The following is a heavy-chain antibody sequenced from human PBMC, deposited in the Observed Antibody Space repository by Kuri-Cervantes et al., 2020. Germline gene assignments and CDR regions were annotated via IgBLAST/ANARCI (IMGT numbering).Heavy chain of an antibody. V-gene: IGHV4-61*01. Sequence: GSLRLSCTVSGGSVSSGSYYWSWIRQPPGKGLEWIGYIFYSGSTNYNSSLKSRVTISVDTSKNQFSLKLSSVTAADTAVYSCARAGKYYDFWSGYYFDYWGQGTLVTVSS. CDR1: GGSVSSGSYY. CDR2: IFYSGST. J-gene: IGHJ4*02. CDR3: ARAGKYYDFWSGYYFDY. D-gene: IGHD3-3*01.